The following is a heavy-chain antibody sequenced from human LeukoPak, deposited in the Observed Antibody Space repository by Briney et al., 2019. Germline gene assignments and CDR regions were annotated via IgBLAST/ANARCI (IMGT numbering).Heavy chain of an antibody. CDR3: ARHDPGIAAAGVAGWFDP. D-gene: IGHD6-13*01. J-gene: IGHJ5*02. CDR1: GGSISSGDYY. V-gene: IGHV4-30-4*08. CDR2: IYYSGST. Sequence: SETLSLTCTVSGGSISSGDYYWSWIRQPPGKGLEWIGYIYYSGSTYYNPSLKSRVTISVDTSKNQFSLKLSSVTAADTAVYYCARHDPGIAAAGVAGWFDPWGQGTLVTVSS.